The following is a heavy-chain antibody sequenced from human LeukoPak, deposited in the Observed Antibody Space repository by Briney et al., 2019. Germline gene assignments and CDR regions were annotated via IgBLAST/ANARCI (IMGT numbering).Heavy chain of an antibody. V-gene: IGHV1-69*06. CDR1: GGTFSSYA. CDR3: ASPTGDGYSYGPFDY. D-gene: IGHD5-18*01. Sequence: SVKVSCKASGGTFSSYAISWVRQAPGQGLEWMGGIIPIFGRANYAQKFQGRVTITADKSTSTAYMELSSLRSEDTAVYYCASPTGDGYSYGPFDYWGQGTLVTVSS. CDR2: IIPIFGRA. J-gene: IGHJ4*02.